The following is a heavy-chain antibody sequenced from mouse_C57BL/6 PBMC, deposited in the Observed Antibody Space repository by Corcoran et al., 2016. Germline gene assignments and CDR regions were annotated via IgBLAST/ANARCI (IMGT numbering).Heavy chain of an antibody. Sequence: EVQLQQSGPELVKPGASVKISCKASGYTFTDYYMNWVKQSHGKSLEWIGDINPNNGGTIYNQKFKGKATLTLDKSSSTAYMELRSLTSEDTAVYYCARWDGSSYDFDYWGQGTTLTVSS. J-gene: IGHJ2*01. CDR1: GYTFTDYY. D-gene: IGHD1-1*01. CDR2: INPNNGGT. CDR3: ARWDGSSYDFDY. V-gene: IGHV1-26*01.